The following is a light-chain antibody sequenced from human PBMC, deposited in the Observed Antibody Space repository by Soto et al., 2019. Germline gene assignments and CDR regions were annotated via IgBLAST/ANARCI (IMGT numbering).Light chain of an antibody. Sequence: QSALTQPASVSGSPGQSITISCTGTSSDVGGYNYVSCYQQHPGKAPKLMIYDVSNRPSGVSNRFAGSKSGNTASLTISGLQAEDEADYSCSSYTSSSTNVFGTGTKVTVL. CDR2: DVS. V-gene: IGLV2-14*01. CDR1: SSDVGGYNY. J-gene: IGLJ1*01. CDR3: SSYTSSSTNV.